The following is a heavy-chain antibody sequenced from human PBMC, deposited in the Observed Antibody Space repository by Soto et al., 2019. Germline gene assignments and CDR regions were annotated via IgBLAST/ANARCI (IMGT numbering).Heavy chain of an antibody. CDR2: IIPIFGTA. D-gene: IGHD3-9*01. J-gene: IGHJ4*02. CDR3: ARGSYDILTGYPYYFDY. Sequence: EASVKVSCKASGGTFSSYAISWVRQAPGQGLEWMGGIIPIFGTANYAQKFQGRVTITADESTSTAYMELSSLRSEDTAVYYCARGSYDILTGYPYYFDYWGQGTLVTVSS. V-gene: IGHV1-69*13. CDR1: GGTFSSYA.